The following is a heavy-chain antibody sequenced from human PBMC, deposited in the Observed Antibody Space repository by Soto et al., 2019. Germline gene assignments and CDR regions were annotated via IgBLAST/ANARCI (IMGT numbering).Heavy chain of an antibody. Sequence: PSETLSLTCTVSGGSVSSDTHYWSWIRQPPGKRLEWIGFIYSSGSTNYNPSLKSRVTISVDTSKNQFSLKLSSVTAADTAVYYCARAARSNWFDPWGKGTLVTVS. V-gene: IGHV4-61*01. CDR3: ARAARSNWFDP. CDR2: IYSSGST. D-gene: IGHD6-6*01. J-gene: IGHJ5*02. CDR1: GGSVSSDTHY.